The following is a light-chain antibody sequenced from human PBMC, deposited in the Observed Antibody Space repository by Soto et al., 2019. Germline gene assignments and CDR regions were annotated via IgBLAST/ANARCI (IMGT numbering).Light chain of an antibody. CDR2: QDD. V-gene: IGLV3-1*01. CDR3: QAWDSNSFDV. CDR1: KLGAQY. J-gene: IGLJ1*01. Sequence: SSELTQPPSVSVSPGQTATITCSGDKLGAQYASWYQQKPGQSPVLVIYQDDKRPSGIPERFSGSNSGNTATLTVSGTQAMDEADYYCQAWDSNSFDVFGTGTKVTVL.